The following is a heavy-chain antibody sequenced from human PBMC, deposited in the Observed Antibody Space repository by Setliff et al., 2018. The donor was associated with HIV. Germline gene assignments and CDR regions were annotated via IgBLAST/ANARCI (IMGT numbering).Heavy chain of an antibody. CDR1: GFTFSIYG. CDR3: AKGLFRLRPDSLDI. V-gene: IGHV3-33*06. D-gene: IGHD6-19*01. J-gene: IGHJ3*02. Sequence: GESLRLSCAASGFTFSIYGMHWVRQAPGKGLEWVAVIWYDGGKKYYADSVKGRFTISRDDSKSTLYLQMNSLRAEDTAVYYCAKGLFRLRPDSLDIWGQGTLVTVSS. CDR2: IWYDGGKK.